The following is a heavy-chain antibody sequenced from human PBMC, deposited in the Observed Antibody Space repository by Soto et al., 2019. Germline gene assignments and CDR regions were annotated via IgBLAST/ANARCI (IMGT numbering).Heavy chain of an antibody. CDR3: ATGGGWYVWFDP. CDR2: INAGNGNT. CDR1: GYTFTSYA. J-gene: IGHJ5*02. D-gene: IGHD6-19*01. Sequence: QVQLVQSGAEEKKPGASVKVSCKASGYTFTSYAMHWVRQAPGQRLEWMGWINAGNGNTKYSQKFQGRVTITRDTSARQAYMERSSLRSEDTAVYYCATGGGWYVWFDPWGQGTLVTVSS. V-gene: IGHV1-3*05.